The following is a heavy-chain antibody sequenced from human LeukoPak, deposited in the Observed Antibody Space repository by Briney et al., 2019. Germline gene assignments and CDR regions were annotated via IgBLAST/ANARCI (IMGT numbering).Heavy chain of an antibody. CDR1: GFTFSSYG. V-gene: IGHV3-30*02. D-gene: IGHD3-22*01. J-gene: IGHJ4*02. CDR2: IRYDGSNK. Sequence: GGSLRLSCAASGFTFSSYGMHWVRQAPGKGLEWVAFIRYDGSNKYYADSVKGRLTISRDNSKNTLYLQMNSLRAEDTAVYYCAKDGHYYDSSGYFDYWGQGTLVTVSS. CDR3: AKDGHYYDSSGYFDY.